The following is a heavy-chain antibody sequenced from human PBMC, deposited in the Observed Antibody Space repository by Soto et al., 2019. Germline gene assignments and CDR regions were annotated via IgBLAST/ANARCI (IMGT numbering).Heavy chain of an antibody. CDR3: ARLPSGGSSWFRFDY. CDR2: ISSSSSTI. D-gene: IGHD6-13*01. J-gene: IGHJ4*02. Sequence: EVQLVESGGGLVQPGGSLRLSCAASGFTFSSYSMNWVRQAPGKGLEWVSYISSSSSTIYYADSVKGRFTISRDNAKNSLYLQMNSLRAEDTAVYYCARLPSGGSSWFRFDYWGQGTLVTVSS. V-gene: IGHV3-48*01. CDR1: GFTFSSYS.